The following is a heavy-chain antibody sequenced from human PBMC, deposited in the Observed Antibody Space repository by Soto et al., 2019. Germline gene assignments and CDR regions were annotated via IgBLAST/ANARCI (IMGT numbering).Heavy chain of an antibody. D-gene: IGHD3-16*02. Sequence: QVQLVESGGGVVQPGRSLRLSCAASGFTFSTYGFHWVRQAPGKGLEWVGVIWYDGSHEYYGDSVMGRFTISRDNSKNTLYLQRNRLRAEDTAVYYCARDGSARYTFDYWGQGTLDYWGQGALVTVSS. J-gene: IGHJ4*02. CDR3: ARDGSARYTFDYWGQGTLDY. CDR1: GFTFSTYG. CDR2: IWYDGSHE. V-gene: IGHV3-33*01.